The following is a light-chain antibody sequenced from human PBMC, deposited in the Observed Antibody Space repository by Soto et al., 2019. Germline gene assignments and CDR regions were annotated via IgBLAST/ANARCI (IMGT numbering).Light chain of an antibody. CDR1: QSISSY. CDR3: QQSYSTLT. CDR2: AAS. J-gene: IGKJ3*01. Sequence: QSPSSLSASVGDRVTITCRASQSISSYLNWYQQKPGKAPKLLIYAASSLQSGVPSRFSGSGSGTDFTLTISSLQPEDFATYYCQQSYSTLTFGPGTKVDIK. V-gene: IGKV1-39*01.